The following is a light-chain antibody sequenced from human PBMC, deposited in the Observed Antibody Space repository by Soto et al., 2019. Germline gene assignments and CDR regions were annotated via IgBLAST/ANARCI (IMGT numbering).Light chain of an antibody. Sequence: EIVLTQSPATLSLSPGERATLSCRASQSVSSYLAWYQQKPGQAPRLLIYDASNRATGIPARFSGSGSGTAFSLTISSREPEDFAVYYCHQRSNWPRTFGQGTKVEIK. V-gene: IGKV3-11*01. CDR3: HQRSNWPRT. CDR2: DAS. J-gene: IGKJ1*01. CDR1: QSVSSY.